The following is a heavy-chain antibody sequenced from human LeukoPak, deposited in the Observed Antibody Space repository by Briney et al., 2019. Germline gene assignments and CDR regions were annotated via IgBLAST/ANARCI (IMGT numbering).Heavy chain of an antibody. V-gene: IGHV4-31*03. J-gene: IGHJ4*02. CDR2: IYYSGST. D-gene: IGHD2-15*01. Sequence: SETLSLTCTVSGGSISSGGYYWSWIRQHPGKGLEWIGYIYYSGSTYYNPSLKSRVTISVDTSKNQFSLKLSSVTAADTAVYYCARVRYCSGGNCYPRIDYRGQGTLVTVSS. CDR1: GGSISSGGYY. CDR3: ARVRYCSGGNCYPRIDY.